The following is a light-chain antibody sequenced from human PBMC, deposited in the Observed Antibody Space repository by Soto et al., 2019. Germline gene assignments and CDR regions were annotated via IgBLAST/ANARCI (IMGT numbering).Light chain of an antibody. Sequence: DIVVTQSPDSLAVSLGERATINCKSSQSVLYSSNNKNYLAWYQQKPGQPPKLLIYWASTRESGVPDRFSGSGSGTDFTLPISSLQAEDVAVYYCQQYYSTPEDTFGQGTKLEIK. CDR3: QQYYSTPEDT. J-gene: IGKJ2*01. V-gene: IGKV4-1*01. CDR2: WAS. CDR1: QSVLYSSNNKNY.